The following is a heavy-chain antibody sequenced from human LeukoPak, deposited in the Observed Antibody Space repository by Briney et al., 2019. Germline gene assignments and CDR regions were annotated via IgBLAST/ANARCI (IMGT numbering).Heavy chain of an antibody. CDR2: IWYDGSNK. D-gene: IGHD5-24*01. J-gene: IGHJ4*02. V-gene: IGHV3-33*06. CDR1: GFTFSSYG. CDR3: AKDGPRWLQLFSYYFDY. Sequence: GGSLRLSCAASGFTFSSYGMHWVRQAPGKGLEWVAVIWYDGSNKYYADSVKGRFTISRDNSKNTLYLQMNSLRAEDTAVYYCAKDGPRWLQLFSYYFDYWGQGTLVSVSS.